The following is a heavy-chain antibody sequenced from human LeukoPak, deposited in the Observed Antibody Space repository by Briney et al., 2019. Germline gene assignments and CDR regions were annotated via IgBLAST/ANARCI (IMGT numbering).Heavy chain of an antibody. CDR1: GGSFSGYY. V-gene: IGHV4-34*01. D-gene: IGHD3-22*01. Sequence: SETLSLTCAVYGGSFSGYYWSWIRQPPGKGLEWIEEINHSGSTNYNPSLKSRVTISVDTSKNQFSLKLSSVTAADTAVYYCARGQRITMIVVVIRHAFDIWGQGTMVTVSS. J-gene: IGHJ3*02. CDR3: ARGQRITMIVVVIRHAFDI. CDR2: INHSGST.